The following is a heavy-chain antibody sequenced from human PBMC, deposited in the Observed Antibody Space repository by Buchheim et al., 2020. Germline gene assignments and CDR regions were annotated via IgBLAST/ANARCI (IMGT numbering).Heavy chain of an antibody. V-gene: IGHV3-30*18. CDR1: GFTFSSYG. CDR3: AKAVIRMGYYYYYGMDV. Sequence: QVQLVESGGGVVQPGRSLRLSCAASGFTFSSYGMHWVRQAPGKGLEWVAVISYDGSNKYYADSVKGRFTISRDNSKNTLYLQMNSLRAEDTAVYYCAKAVIRMGYYYYYGMDVWGQGTT. J-gene: IGHJ6*02. CDR2: ISYDGSNK. D-gene: IGHD3-10*01.